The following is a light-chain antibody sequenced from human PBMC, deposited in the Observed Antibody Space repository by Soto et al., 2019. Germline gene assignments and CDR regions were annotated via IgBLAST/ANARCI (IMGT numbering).Light chain of an antibody. V-gene: IGKV1-6*01. CDR3: LQDYSYPYS. J-gene: IGKJ2*03. CDR2: TAS. CDR1: QAIRND. Sequence: AIQMTQSPFSLSASVVDRVTITCRASQAIRNDLGWYQQKPGKAPKVLVYTASSLQSGVPSRFSGSGSGTDFTLTISSLQPEDSATYYCLQDYSYPYSLGQGTKVEIK.